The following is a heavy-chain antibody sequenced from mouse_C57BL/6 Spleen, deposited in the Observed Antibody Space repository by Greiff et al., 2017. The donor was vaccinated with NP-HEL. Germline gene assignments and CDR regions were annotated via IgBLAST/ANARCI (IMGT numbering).Heavy chain of an antibody. CDR1: GYAFSSYW. CDR3: ASTAQATSWFAY. Sequence: LVESGAELVKPGASVKISCKASGYAFSSYWMNWVKQRPGKGLEWIGQIYPGDGDTNYNGKFKGKATLTADKSSSTAYMQLSSLTSEDSAVYFCASTAQATSWFAYWGQGTLVTVSA. J-gene: IGHJ3*01. D-gene: IGHD3-2*02. CDR2: IYPGDGDT. V-gene: IGHV1-80*01.